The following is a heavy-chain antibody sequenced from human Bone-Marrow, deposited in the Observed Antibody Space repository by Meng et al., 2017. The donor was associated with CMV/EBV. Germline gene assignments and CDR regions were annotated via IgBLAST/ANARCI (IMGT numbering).Heavy chain of an antibody. CDR1: GYD. J-gene: IGHJ5*02. D-gene: IGHD2-2*02. CDR3: ARKRLGYCSSTSCYRRGWFDP. Sequence: GYDWSWMRQPPGKGLEWIGEINHSGSTNYNPSLKSRVTISVDTSKNQFSLKLSSVTAADTAVYYCARKRLGYCSSTSCYRRGWFDPWGQGTLVTVSS. V-gene: IGHV4-34*01. CDR2: INHSGST.